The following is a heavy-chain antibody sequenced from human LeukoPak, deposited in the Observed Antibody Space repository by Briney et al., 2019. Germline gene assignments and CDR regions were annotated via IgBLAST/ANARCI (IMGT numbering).Heavy chain of an antibody. CDR1: GYSFSTNW. Sequence: GESLKISCKASGYSFSTNWIGWVRQMPGKGLEWMGLIYPSDSDTRYNPSFQGQVTISADRSISTTSLQWRSLKASDTATYYCARLTPGVGATAEYWGQGTLVTVSS. D-gene: IGHD1-26*01. J-gene: IGHJ4*02. V-gene: IGHV5-51*01. CDR2: IYPSDSDT. CDR3: ARLTPGVGATAEY.